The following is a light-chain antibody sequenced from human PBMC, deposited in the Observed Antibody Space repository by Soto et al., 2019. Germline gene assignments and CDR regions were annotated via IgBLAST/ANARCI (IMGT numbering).Light chain of an antibody. V-gene: IGKV3-20*01. Sequence: EIFLTQSPGTLSLSPGERATLSCMATESVVSSYLAWYQLKPGQAPRLLTYGASSRATGIPDRFSGSGSGTDFTLTISRLEPEDFAVYYCQQYGNSPPETFGQGTRLEIK. CDR3: QQYGNSPPET. J-gene: IGKJ5*01. CDR1: ESVVSSY. CDR2: GAS.